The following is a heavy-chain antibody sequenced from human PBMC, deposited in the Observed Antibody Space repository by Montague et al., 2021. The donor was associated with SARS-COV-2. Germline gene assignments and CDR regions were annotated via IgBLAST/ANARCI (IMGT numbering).Heavy chain of an antibody. CDR1: GGSFSDYH. CDR2: INYGGST. CDR3: ARGAPGY. J-gene: IGHJ4*02. D-gene: IGHD1-1*01. V-gene: IGHV4-34*01. Sequence: SETLSLTCAVYGGSFSDYHWTWIRQSPGWGLEWIGQINYGGSTKYNPSLRSRVTISIDTSKNQFSLKFTSVTAADTAVYYCARGAPGYWGQGTLVTVS.